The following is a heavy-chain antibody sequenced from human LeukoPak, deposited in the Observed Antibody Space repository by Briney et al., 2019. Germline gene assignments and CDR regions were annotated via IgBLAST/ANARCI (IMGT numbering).Heavy chain of an antibody. J-gene: IGHJ6*02. Sequence: PGGSLRLSCAASGFTFSSYGMHWVRQAPGKGLEWVAVISYDGSNKYYADSVKGRFTISRDNAKNSLYLQMNSLRAEDTAVYYCARLLKDTAMVTRLYYYYGMDVWGQGTTVTVSS. CDR1: GFTFSSYG. V-gene: IGHV3-30*03. CDR3: ARLLKDTAMVTRLYYYYGMDV. D-gene: IGHD5-18*01. CDR2: ISYDGSNK.